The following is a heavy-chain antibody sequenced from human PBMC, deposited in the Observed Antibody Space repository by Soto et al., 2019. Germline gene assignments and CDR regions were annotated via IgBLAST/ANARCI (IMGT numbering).Heavy chain of an antibody. CDR3: GRGRSGELVVFY. V-gene: IGHV1-2*02. D-gene: IGHD1-7*01. J-gene: IGHJ4*02. Sequence: QVQLVQSGAEVKKPGVSVKVSCKASGYTFTGHYIHWVRQAPGQGPEWMGEISPVTGGAKYAQKFQGRVTMTRDTSITTVYMELTNLSPDDTAVYYCGRGRSGELVVFYWGQGTLVSVSS. CDR2: ISPVTGGA. CDR1: GYTFTGHY.